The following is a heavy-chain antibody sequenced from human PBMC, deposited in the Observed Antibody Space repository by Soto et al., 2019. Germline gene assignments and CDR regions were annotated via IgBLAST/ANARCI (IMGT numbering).Heavy chain of an antibody. CDR1: GGSISSYY. CDR2: IYYSGST. Sequence: SETLSLTCTVSGGSISSYYWSWIRQPPGKGLEWIGYIYYSGSTNYNPSLKSRVTISVDTSKNQFSLKLSSVTAADTAVYYCARIVGVRYYYDSSGYYYFDYWGQGTLVTVSS. J-gene: IGHJ4*02. V-gene: IGHV4-59*01. D-gene: IGHD3-22*01. CDR3: ARIVGVRYYYDSSGYYYFDY.